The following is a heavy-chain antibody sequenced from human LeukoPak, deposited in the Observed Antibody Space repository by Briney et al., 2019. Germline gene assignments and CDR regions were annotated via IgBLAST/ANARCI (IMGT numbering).Heavy chain of an antibody. CDR1: GGSISSYY. D-gene: IGHD4-23*01. V-gene: IGHV4-59*01. CDR3: ARDTVEHMDV. Sequence: SETLSLTCTVSGGSISSYYWSWIRQPPGKGLEWIGYIYYSGGTNYNPSLKSRVTISVDTSKNQFSLKLSSVTAADTAVYYCARDTVEHMDVWGKGTTVTVSS. CDR2: IYYSGGT. J-gene: IGHJ6*03.